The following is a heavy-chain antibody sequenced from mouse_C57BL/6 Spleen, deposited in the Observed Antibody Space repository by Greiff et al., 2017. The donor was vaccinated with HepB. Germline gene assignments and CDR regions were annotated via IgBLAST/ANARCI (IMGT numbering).Heavy chain of an antibody. CDR1: GYTFTSYW. D-gene: IGHD1-1*01. CDR2: INPSNGGT. CDR3: AREVYYYGSSSYYAMDY. Sequence: VQLQQPGTELVKPGASVKLSCKASGYTFTSYWMHWVKQRPGQGLEWIGNINPSNGGTNYNEKFKSKATLTVDKSSSTAYMQLSSLTSEDSAVYYCAREVYYYGSSSYYAMDYWGQGTSVTVSS. V-gene: IGHV1-53*01. J-gene: IGHJ4*01.